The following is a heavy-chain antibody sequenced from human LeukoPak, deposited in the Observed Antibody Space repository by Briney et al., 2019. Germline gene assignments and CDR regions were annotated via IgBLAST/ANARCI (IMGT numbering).Heavy chain of an antibody. CDR3: ARAPVTTGPYYYYMDV. D-gene: IGHD4-17*01. V-gene: IGHV1-8*03. CDR2: MNPNSGNT. Sequence: LGASVKVSCKASGYTFTSYDINWVRQATGQGLEWMGWMNPNSGNTGYAQKFQGRVTITRSTSISTAYMELSSLRSEDTAVYYCARAPVTTGPYYYYMDVWGKGTAVTVSS. J-gene: IGHJ6*03. CDR1: GYTFTSYD.